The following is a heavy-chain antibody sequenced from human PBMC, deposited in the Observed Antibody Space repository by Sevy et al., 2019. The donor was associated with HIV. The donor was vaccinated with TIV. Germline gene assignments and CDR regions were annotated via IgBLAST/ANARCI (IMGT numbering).Heavy chain of an antibody. CDR2: AKRKSDGGSI. J-gene: IGHJ3*02. Sequence: RGSLRLSCAGSGFSFKNVWMTWVRQTPGKGLEWVGHAKRKSDGGSIDYGSPVNGRFTISRDDSKDMLYLQISSLKTEATGVYYCATVLGAGAAGAFEIWGQGTMVTVSS. D-gene: IGHD1-26*01. V-gene: IGHV3-15*01. CDR3: ATVLGAGAAGAFEI. CDR1: GFSFKNVW.